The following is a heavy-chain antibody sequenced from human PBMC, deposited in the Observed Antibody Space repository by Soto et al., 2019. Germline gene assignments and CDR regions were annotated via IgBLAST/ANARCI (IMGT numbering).Heavy chain of an antibody. D-gene: IGHD2-8*01. Sequence: PGGSLRLSCVDSGFTLNNYAMIWVRQAPGKGLEWVSAMSGSGGSTFYADSVKGRFTISRDNSKNTLYLQIHSLRAEDTAVYYCAKVTGPSAGVVNWGQGTLVTSPQ. J-gene: IGHJ4*02. CDR3: AKVTGPSAGVVN. V-gene: IGHV3-23*01. CDR2: MSGSGGST. CDR1: GFTLNNYA.